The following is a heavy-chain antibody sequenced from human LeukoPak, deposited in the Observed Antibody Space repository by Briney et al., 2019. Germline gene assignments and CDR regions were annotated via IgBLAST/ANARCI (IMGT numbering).Heavy chain of an antibody. Sequence: GGFLRLSCAASGFTFSSYGMHWVRQAPGKGLEWVAFIRYDGSNKYYADSVKGRFTISRDNSKNTLYLQMNSLRAEDTAVYYCARDSRIQLWWDYWGQGTLVTVSS. CDR2: IRYDGSNK. CDR3: ARDSRIQLWWDY. V-gene: IGHV3-30*02. J-gene: IGHJ4*02. D-gene: IGHD5-18*01. CDR1: GFTFSSYG.